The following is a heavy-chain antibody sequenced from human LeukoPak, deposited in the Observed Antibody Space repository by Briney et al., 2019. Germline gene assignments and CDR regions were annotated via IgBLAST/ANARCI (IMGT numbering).Heavy chain of an antibody. CDR1: GYTFTSYD. D-gene: IGHD3-3*01. CDR2: ISAYNGNT. Sequence: ASVEVSCKASGYTFTSYDINWVRQATGQGLEWMGWISAYNGNTNYAQKLQGRVTMTTDTSTSTAYMELRSLRSDDTAVYYCARGLEWLTRRHTWFDPWGQGTLVTVSS. CDR3: ARGLEWLTRRHTWFDP. V-gene: IGHV1-18*01. J-gene: IGHJ5*02.